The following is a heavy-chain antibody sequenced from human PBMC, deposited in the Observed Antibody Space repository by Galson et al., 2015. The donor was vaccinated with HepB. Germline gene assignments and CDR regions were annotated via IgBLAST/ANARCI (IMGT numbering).Heavy chain of an antibody. D-gene: IGHD2-2*01. J-gene: IGHJ6*04. CDR1: GFTFSSYA. Sequence: SLRLSCAASGFTFSSYAMHWVRQAPGKGLEWVAVISYDGSNKYYADSVKGRFTISRDNSKNTLYLQMNSLRAEDTAVYYCARDSMMDVWGKGTTVTVSS. CDR3: ARDSMMDV. V-gene: IGHV3-30-3*01. CDR2: ISYDGSNK.